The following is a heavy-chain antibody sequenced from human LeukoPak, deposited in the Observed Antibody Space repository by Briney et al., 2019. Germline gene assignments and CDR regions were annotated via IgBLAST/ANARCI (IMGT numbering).Heavy chain of an antibody. CDR2: IYYSGST. Sequence: SETLSLTCTVSGGFISSHYWSWIRQPPGKGLEWIGYIYYSGSTNYNPSLRSRVTISVDTSKNQFSLKLSSVTAADTAVYYCARDPNRMNYFDYWGQGTLVTVSS. CDR3: ARDPNRMNYFDY. CDR1: GGFISSHY. V-gene: IGHV4-59*11. J-gene: IGHJ4*02. D-gene: IGHD1-14*01.